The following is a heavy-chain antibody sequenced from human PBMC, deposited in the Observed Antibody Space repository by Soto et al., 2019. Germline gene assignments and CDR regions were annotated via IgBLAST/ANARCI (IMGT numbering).Heavy chain of an antibody. CDR2: MNPNSGNT. D-gene: IGHD3-10*01. CDR3: ARGEQTMVRGVIIASRYYYYYYMDV. Sequence: ASVKVSCKASGYTFTSYDINWVRQATGQGLEWMGWMNPNSGNTGYAQKFQGRVTMTRNTSISTAYMELSSLRSEDTAVYYCARGEQTMVRGVIIASRYYYYYYMDVWGKGTTVTVSS. CDR1: GYTFTSYD. V-gene: IGHV1-8*01. J-gene: IGHJ6*03.